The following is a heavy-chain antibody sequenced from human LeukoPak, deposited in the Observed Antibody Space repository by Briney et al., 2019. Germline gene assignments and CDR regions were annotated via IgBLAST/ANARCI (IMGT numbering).Heavy chain of an antibody. CDR3: ARDASNWSAFDS. J-gene: IGHJ5*01. CDR2: INPNSGVT. V-gene: IGHV1-2*06. D-gene: IGHD1-20*01. Sequence: ASVKVSCKASGYTFSGYSMHWVRQAPGQGLEWMGRINPNSGVTYDAQKFQGRVTMTSDTSITTAYMELSSLTSDDTATYYCARDASNWSAFDSWGQGTLVIVSS. CDR1: GYTFSGYS.